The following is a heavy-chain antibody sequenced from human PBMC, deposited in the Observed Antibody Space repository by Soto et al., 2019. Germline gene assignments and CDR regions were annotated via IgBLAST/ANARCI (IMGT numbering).Heavy chain of an antibody. J-gene: IGHJ4*02. D-gene: IGHD6-6*01. CDR1: GFTFSSYA. V-gene: IGHV3-30-3*01. CDR2: ISYDGSNK. CDR3: AMAWSYSSSFFDY. Sequence: GGSLRLSCAASGFTFSSYAMHWVRQAPGKGLEWVAVISYDGSNKYYADSVKGRFTISRDNSKNTLYPQMNSLRAEDTAVYYCAMAWSYSSSFFDYWGQGTLVTVSS.